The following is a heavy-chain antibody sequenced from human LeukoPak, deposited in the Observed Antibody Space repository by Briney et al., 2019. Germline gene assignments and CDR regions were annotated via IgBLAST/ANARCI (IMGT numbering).Heavy chain of an antibody. Sequence: GGSLRLSCAASGFTFSSYWMSWVRQAQGKGLEWVANIKQDGSEKYYVDSVKHRFTISRDNAKNSLYLQMNSLRAEDTAVYYCARVGNYYDSSGNPYYFDYWGQGTLVTVSS. CDR2: IKQDGSEK. CDR3: ARVGNYYDSSGNPYYFDY. CDR1: GFTFSSYW. D-gene: IGHD3-22*01. J-gene: IGHJ4*02. V-gene: IGHV3-7*01.